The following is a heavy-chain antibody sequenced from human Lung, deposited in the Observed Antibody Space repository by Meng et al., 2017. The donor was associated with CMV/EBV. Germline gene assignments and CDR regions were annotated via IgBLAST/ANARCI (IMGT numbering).Heavy chain of an antibody. Sequence: ESXKISCAAYGFTFSNLWMTWVRQAPGKGLEWVANIKKEGSETYNLESLRGSFTISRDNSKNSLYLQMTSLRVEDSAIYYCARGGVEYWGQGILVTVSS. CDR1: GFTFSNLW. D-gene: IGHD2/OR15-2a*01. J-gene: IGHJ4*02. CDR2: IKKEGSET. CDR3: ARGGVEY. V-gene: IGHV3-7*01.